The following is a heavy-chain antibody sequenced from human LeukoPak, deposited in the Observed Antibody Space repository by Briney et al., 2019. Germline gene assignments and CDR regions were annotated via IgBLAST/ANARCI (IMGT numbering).Heavy chain of an antibody. D-gene: IGHD2/OR15-2a*01. J-gene: IGHJ4*02. CDR1: GYSFTDYD. Sequence: GASVTLSCKTSGYSFTDYDIHWVRQAPGQGLEWMGWMNPKTDNTEYAQKFQGRVTLTSTTSISTAYMELSSLKSEDTAVYFCARSGPISLRFWGQGTLVTVSS. V-gene: IGHV1-8*01. CDR3: ARSGPISLRF. CDR2: MNPKTDNT.